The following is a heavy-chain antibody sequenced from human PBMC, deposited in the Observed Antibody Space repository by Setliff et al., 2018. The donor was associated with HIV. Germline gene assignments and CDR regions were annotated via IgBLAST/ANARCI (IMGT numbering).Heavy chain of an antibody. Sequence: SETLSLTCTVSGGSISSYYWSWIRRPAGKGLEWIGRIYASGSTNYNPSLKSRVTMSVDTSKNQFSLKLTSVTAADTAVYYCARSRPSLRAFDIWGQGTMVTVSS. CDR1: GGSISSYY. CDR2: IYASGST. J-gene: IGHJ3*02. CDR3: ARSRPSLRAFDI. D-gene: IGHD4-17*01. V-gene: IGHV4-4*07.